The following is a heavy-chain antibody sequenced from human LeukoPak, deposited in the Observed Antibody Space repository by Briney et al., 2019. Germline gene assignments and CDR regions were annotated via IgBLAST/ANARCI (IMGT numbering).Heavy chain of an antibody. D-gene: IGHD3-10*01. J-gene: IGHJ4*02. V-gene: IGHV3-30-3*01. Sequence: GGSLRLSCAATGFTFSNYSIQWGRQAPSKGLEWVAFISDDGSRQHYADSVKGRFTISRDNSKNTLNLQLNSLRAEDTAVYYCARDLIGRYTFDYCGQGTLVTVSS. CDR3: ARDLIGRYTFDY. CDR2: ISDDGSRQ. CDR1: GFTFSNYS.